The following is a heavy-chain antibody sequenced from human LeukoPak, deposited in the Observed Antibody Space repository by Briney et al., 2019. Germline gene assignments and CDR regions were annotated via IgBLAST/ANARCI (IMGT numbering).Heavy chain of an antibody. CDR3: ARTHCSSTSCYYPYYYYMDV. J-gene: IGHJ6*03. CDR1: GYTFTSYG. V-gene: IGHV1-18*01. CDR2: ISAYNGNT. D-gene: IGHD2-2*01. Sequence: GASVKVSCKASGYTFTSYGISWVRQAPGQGLEWMGWISAYNGNTNYAQKLQGRVTMTTDTSTSTAYMELRSLRSDGTAVYYCARTHCSSTSCYYPYYYYMDVWGKGTTVTVSS.